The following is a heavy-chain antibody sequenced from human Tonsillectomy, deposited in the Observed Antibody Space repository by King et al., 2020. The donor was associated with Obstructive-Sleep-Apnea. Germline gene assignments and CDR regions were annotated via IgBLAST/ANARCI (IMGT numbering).Heavy chain of an antibody. CDR1: GFSLTTSGVG. V-gene: IGHV2-5*02. Sequence: TLKESGPTLVKPTQALTVTCTFSGFSLTTSGVGVGWIRHPPGKALEWLSLIYCDDDKRYSPSLKSRLTITKYTSKNQVVLTMTNMDPVDTATYYCANRQERDRISAVGGFDYWGQGTLVTVSS. CDR2: IYCDDDK. J-gene: IGHJ4*02. CDR3: ANRQERDRISAVGGFDY. D-gene: IGHD5-24*01.